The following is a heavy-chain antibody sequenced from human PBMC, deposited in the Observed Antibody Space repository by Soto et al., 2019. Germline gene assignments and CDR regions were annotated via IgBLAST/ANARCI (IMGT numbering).Heavy chain of an antibody. J-gene: IGHJ4*02. D-gene: IGHD4-17*01. CDR3: LNGDYY. CDR2: ISYDGSNK. V-gene: IGHV3-30*03. Sequence: GGSLRLSCAASGFTFSSYGMHWVRQAPGKGLEWVAVISYDGSNKYYADSVKGRFTISRDNSKNTLYLQMNSLRAEDTAVYYCLNGDYYVGQGTLVTVSS. CDR1: GFTFSSYG.